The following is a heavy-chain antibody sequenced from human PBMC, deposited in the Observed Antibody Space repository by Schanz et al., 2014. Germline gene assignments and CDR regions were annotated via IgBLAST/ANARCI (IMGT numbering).Heavy chain of an antibody. Sequence: VQLVESGGGVVQPGRSLRLSCAASGFTFSSYAMHWVRQAPGKGLEWVSYISGSSSTKYYADSVKGRFTISRDNGKTSVYLQMSSLRSEDTAVYFCARDYECDFSSHRHDAFDVWGQGTVVTVSS. D-gene: IGHD2-21*02. J-gene: IGHJ3*01. CDR2: ISGSSSTK. V-gene: IGHV3-48*01. CDR3: ARDYECDFSSHRHDAFDV. CDR1: GFTFSSYA.